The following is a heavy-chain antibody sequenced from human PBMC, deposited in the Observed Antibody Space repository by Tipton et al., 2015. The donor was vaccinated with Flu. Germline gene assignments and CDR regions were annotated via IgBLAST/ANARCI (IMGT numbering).Heavy chain of an antibody. D-gene: IGHD3-22*01. CDR1: GGSISRYY. V-gene: IGHV4-59*01. CDR2: IYYSGST. J-gene: IGHJ4*01. Sequence: TLSLTCTVSGGSISRYYWSWIRQPPGKGLEWIGDIYYSGSTNYNPSIKRRVTISVDTSKNQFSLKLSSVTAADTGVYYCARDRRDDSSGYYSDWGYFFDYWGQGTLVTVSS. CDR3: ARDRRDDSSGYYSDWGYFFDY.